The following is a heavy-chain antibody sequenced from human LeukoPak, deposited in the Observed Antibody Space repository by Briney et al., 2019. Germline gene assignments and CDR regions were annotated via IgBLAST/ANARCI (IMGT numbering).Heavy chain of an antibody. V-gene: IGHV3-21*01. J-gene: IGHJ6*03. CDR2: ISRSGSYI. CDR3: ARVKAARIYYYYMDV. D-gene: IGHD6-6*01. Sequence: GGSLRLSCAASGFTFSSYSMNWVRQAPGKGLEWVSSISRSGSYIYYADSVKGRFTISRDNGRNSLYLQMYSLRAEDTAVYYCARVKAARIYYYYMDVWGKGTTVTVSS. CDR1: GFTFSSYS.